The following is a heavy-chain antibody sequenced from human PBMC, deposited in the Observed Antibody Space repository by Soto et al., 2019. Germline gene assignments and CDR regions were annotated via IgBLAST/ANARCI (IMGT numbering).Heavy chain of an antibody. CDR2: IYHSGST. CDR1: CGSISSGGYS. D-gene: IGHD5-18*01. CDR3: ARGLWPDY. J-gene: IGHJ4*02. Sequence: PSETLSLTCAVSCGSISSGGYSWSWIRQPPGKGLEWIGYIYHSGSTYYNPSLKSRVTISVDRSKNQFSLKLSSVTAADTAVYYCARGLWPDYWGQGTLVTVSS. V-gene: IGHV4-30-2*01.